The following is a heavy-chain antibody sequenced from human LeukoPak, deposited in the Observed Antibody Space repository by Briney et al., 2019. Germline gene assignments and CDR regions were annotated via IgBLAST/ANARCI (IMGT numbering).Heavy chain of an antibody. CDR1: GSTFTGYY. V-gene: IGHV1-2*02. D-gene: IGHD3-3*01. J-gene: IGHJ4*02. Sequence: TSVTVSCKASGSTFTGYYMHWVRQAPGQGLGWVGWTKPKSGGTNYEQKFQGRVTMTGATSISTAYMEQSRLRSDDTAVYYCARDLRSTICGVVAYFDYWGQGTLVTVSS. CDR2: TKPKSGGT. CDR3: ARDLRSTICGVVAYFDY.